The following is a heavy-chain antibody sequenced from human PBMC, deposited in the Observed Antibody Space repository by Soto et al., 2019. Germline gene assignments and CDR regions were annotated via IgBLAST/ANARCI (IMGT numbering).Heavy chain of an antibody. CDR3: ASSRTTAAYSYGFPGWFDP. CDR2: IYYSGST. V-gene: IGHV4-39*01. CDR1: GGSISSSSYY. J-gene: IGHJ5*02. Sequence: SETLSLTCTVSGGSISSSSYYWGWIRQPPGKGLEWIGSIYYSGSTYYNPSLKSRVTISVDTSKNQFSLKLSSVTAADTAVYYCASSRTTAAYSYGFPGWFDPWGQGTLVTVSS. D-gene: IGHD5-18*01.